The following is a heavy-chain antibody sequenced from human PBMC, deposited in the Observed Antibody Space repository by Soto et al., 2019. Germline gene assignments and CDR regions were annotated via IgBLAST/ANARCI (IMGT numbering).Heavy chain of an antibody. CDR2: INHSGTT. CDR3: ARADRTLVASYGLDV. CDR1: GGSFSGFY. D-gene: IGHD2-15*01. J-gene: IGHJ6*02. V-gene: IGHV4-34*01. Sequence: SETLSLTCAVSGGSFSGFYWTWIRQPPGEGLEWIGEINHSGTTNFNPSLRSRLTISLDSSKKHFSLKLTSMTAADAAVYYCARADRTLVASYGLDVWGQGTTVTVYS.